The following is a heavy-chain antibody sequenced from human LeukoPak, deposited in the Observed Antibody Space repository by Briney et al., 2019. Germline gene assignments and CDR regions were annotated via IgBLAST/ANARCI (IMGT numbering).Heavy chain of an antibody. CDR2: ISGSGGST. CDR3: AKDGATWDSSLPFDY. V-gene: IGHV3-23*01. Sequence: GGSLRLSCAASGFTFSSCAMSWVRQASGKGLEWVLAISGSGGSTYYADSVKGRLTISRDNSKYTLYLQMKSLRAEDTAVYYCAKDGATWDSSLPFDYWGQGTLVTVSS. CDR1: GFTFSSCA. D-gene: IGHD1-26*01. J-gene: IGHJ4*02.